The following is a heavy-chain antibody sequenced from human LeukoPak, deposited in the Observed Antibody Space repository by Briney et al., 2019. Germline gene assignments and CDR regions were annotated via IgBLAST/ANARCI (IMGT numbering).Heavy chain of an antibody. J-gene: IGHJ3*02. CDR1: GFTFSSYS. CDR2: ISSSSSTI. CDR3: ARDTVTGAFDI. D-gene: IGHD4-17*01. V-gene: IGHV3-48*04. Sequence: GGSPRLSCAASGFTFSSYSMNWVRQAPGKGLEWVSYISSSSSTIYYADSVKGRFTISRDNAKNSLYLQMNSLRAEDTAVYYCARDTVTGAFDIWGQGTMVTVSS.